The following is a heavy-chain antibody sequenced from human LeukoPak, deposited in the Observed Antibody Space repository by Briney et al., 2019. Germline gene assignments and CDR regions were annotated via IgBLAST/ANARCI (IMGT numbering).Heavy chain of an antibody. CDR2: INPNSGGT. CDR3: AIPGNDFWSGYYSDAFDI. V-gene: IGHV1-2*02. D-gene: IGHD3-3*01. CDR1: GYTFTSYY. Sequence: ASVKVSCKASGYTFTSYYMHWVRQAPGQGLEWMGWINPNSGGTNYAQKFQGRVTMTRDTSISTAYMELSRLRSDDTAVYYCAIPGNDFWSGYYSDAFDIWGQGTMVTVSS. J-gene: IGHJ3*02.